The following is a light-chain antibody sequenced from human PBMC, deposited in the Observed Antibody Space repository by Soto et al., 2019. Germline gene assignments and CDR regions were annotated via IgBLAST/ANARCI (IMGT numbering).Light chain of an antibody. CDR2: DAS. CDR3: QQSYTSPVT. Sequence: IQLTQSPSSLSASVGDRVTITCRASQGISSYLGWYQQKPGKAPNLLIYDASTLHSGVPSRFSGGGSGTDFTLTISSLQPEDFGTYYCQQSYTSPVTFGGGTKVDIK. V-gene: IGKV1-9*01. J-gene: IGKJ4*01. CDR1: QGISSY.